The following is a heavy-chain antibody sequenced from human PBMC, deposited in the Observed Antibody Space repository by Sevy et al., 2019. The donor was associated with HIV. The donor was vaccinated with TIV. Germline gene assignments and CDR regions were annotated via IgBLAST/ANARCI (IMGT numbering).Heavy chain of an antibody. CDR2: IYYSGRT. CDR1: GGSISSSTYY. V-gene: IGHV4-39*01. Sequence: SETVSLTCTVSGGSISSSTYYWGWIRQPPGKGLEWIGSIYYSGRTYYSPSLKSRVTISVDASKNQFSLKLSSVTAADTAVYYCARRPGIPEPYAFDIWGQGTMVTVSS. CDR3: ARRPGIPEPYAFDI. J-gene: IGHJ3*02. D-gene: IGHD1-20*01.